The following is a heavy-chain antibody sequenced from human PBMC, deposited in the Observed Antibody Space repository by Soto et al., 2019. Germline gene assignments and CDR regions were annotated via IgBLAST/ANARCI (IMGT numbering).Heavy chain of an antibody. CDR3: ASDRFRGTYYLRGVTYFFEE. CDR2: ISSSGTGI. D-gene: IGHD1-26*01. CDR1: GFTFSDYY. J-gene: IGHJ4*02. V-gene: IGHV3-11*01. Sequence: GGSLRLSCAASGFTFSDYYMTWIRQAPGKGLEWVSYISSSGTGIYYPDSVKGRFTISRVNAKNSLYLQMSSLRAEDTAVYYCASDRFRGTYYLRGVTYFFEEWGQGAPVTVSS.